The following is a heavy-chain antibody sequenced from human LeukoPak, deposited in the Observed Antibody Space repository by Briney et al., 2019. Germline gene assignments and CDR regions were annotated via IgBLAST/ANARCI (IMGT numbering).Heavy chain of an antibody. CDR3: ARVGYTAMVTRYYFDY. V-gene: IGHV1-69*01. J-gene: IGHJ4*02. Sequence: VKVSCKASGGTFSSYAISWVRQAPGQGLEWMGGIIPIFGTANYAQKFQGRVTITADESTSTAYMELSSLRSEDTAVYYCARVGYTAMVTRYYFDYWGQGTLVTVSS. D-gene: IGHD5-18*01. CDR2: IIPIFGTA. CDR1: GGTFSSYA.